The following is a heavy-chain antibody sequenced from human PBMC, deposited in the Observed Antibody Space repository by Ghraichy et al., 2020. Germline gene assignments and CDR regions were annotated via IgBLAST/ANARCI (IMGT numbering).Heavy chain of an antibody. CDR3: ARDLWSIAAAGDAFDI. CDR1: GFTFSSYS. Sequence: GGSLRLSCAASGFTFSSYSMNWVRQAPGKGLEWVSYISSSSSTIYYADSVKGRFTISRDNAKNSLYLQMNSLRAEDTAGYYCARDLWSIAAAGDAFDIWGQGTMVTVSS. D-gene: IGHD6-13*01. V-gene: IGHV3-48*01. J-gene: IGHJ3*02. CDR2: ISSSSSTI.